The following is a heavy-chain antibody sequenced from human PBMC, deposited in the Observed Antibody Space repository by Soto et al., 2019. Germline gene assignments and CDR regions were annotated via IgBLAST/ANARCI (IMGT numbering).Heavy chain of an antibody. J-gene: IGHJ6*02. CDR1: GYSISSGNY. CDR2: LYHIGST. V-gene: IGHV4-38-2*01. Sequence: ETLSLTCAVSGYSISSGNYWAWIRQPPGRGLEWIGSLYHIGSTHYNTSLKSRVTISVDTSKNHFSLELSSVTAADTAIYYCRSSTSCYDESCVDVWGQGTMVTVSS. CDR3: RSSTSCYDESCVDV. D-gene: IGHD2-2*01.